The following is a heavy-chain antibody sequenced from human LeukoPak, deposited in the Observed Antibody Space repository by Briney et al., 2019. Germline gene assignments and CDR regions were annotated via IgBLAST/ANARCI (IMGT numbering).Heavy chain of an antibody. CDR3: ASHGVLFGFQH. CDR2: INADDGNT. Sequence: ASVKVSCKTSGYIFTTYAIHWVRQAPGRGLEWMGLINADDGNTRYSQRFQGRVTITRDTSANTAYMELSSLRFEDTAVYYCASHGVLFGFQHWGQGTLVTVSS. V-gene: IGHV1-3*01. CDR1: GYIFTTYA. D-gene: IGHD3-16*01. J-gene: IGHJ1*01.